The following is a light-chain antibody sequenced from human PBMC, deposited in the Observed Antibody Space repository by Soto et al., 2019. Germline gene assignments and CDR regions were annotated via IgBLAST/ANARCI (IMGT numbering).Light chain of an antibody. CDR3: QQYGSSLPVT. CDR1: QSLTNNY. CDR2: AAS. Sequence: EIVLTQSPGTLSLSPGERATLSCRASQSLTNNYLAWYQQKTGQAPRLLIYAASSRATGIPDRFSGSGSETDFSLTISRLEPEDFAVYYCQQYGSSLPVTFGGGNNVEIK. J-gene: IGKJ4*01. V-gene: IGKV3-20*01.